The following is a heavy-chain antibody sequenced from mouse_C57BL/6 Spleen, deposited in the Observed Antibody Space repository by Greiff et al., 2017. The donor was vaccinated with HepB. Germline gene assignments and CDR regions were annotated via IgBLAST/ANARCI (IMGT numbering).Heavy chain of an antibody. J-gene: IGHJ1*03. CDR3: ARWGDPAGPDWYFDV. CDR1: GYTFTSYW. CDR2: IDPSDSYT. D-gene: IGHD3-3*01. Sequence: QVQLQQPGAELVKPGASVKLSCKASGYTFTSYWKQWVKQRPGQGLEWIGEIDPSDSYTNYNQKFKGKATLTVETSSSTAYMQLSSLTSEDSAVYYCARWGDPAGPDWYFDVWGTGTTVTVSS. V-gene: IGHV1-50*01.